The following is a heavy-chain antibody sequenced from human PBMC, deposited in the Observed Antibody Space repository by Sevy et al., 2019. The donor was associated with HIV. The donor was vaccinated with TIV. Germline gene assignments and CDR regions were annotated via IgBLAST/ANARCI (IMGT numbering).Heavy chain of an antibody. V-gene: IGHV6-1*01. CDR1: GDSVSSISAA. J-gene: IGHJ6*02. Sequence: SQTLSLTCAISGDSVSSISAAWNWIRQSPSRGLEWLGRTYYRSKWYNDYAVSVKSRITINPDTSKNQFSLQLNSVTPEDTAVYYCARGDYFGSGISNYYYYGMDVWGQGTTVTVSS. D-gene: IGHD3-10*01. CDR3: ARGDYFGSGISNYYYYGMDV. CDR2: TYYRSKWYN.